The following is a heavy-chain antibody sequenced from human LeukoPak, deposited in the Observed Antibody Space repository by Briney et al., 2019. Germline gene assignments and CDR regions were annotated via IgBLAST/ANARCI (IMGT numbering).Heavy chain of an antibody. CDR1: GGSISSFY. CDR2: IYYSGST. V-gene: IGHV4-59*01. CDR3: ARGRDYYDSSGYYYEGTIVDY. J-gene: IGHJ4*02. D-gene: IGHD3-22*01. Sequence: SETLSLTCIVPGGSISSFYWSWIRQPLGKGLERIGYIYYSGSTNYNPSLKSRVTISVDTSKNQFSLKLSSVTAADTAVYYCARGRDYYDSSGYYYEGTIVDYWGQGTLVTVSS.